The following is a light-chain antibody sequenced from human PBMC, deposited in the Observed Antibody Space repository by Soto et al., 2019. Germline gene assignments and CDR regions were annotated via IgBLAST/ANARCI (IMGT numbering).Light chain of an antibody. CDR2: GAS. CDR3: LQDFNYPWS. V-gene: IGKV1-6*01. CDR1: QGIRSD. J-gene: IGKJ1*01. Sequence: AIQMTQSPSSLSASVGDRVTITCRASQGIRSDLDWYQQKPGKVPKLLIYGASNLQRGVPSRFSGSGSGTIFTLTISSLQPEDFGTYYCLQDFNYPWSFGQGTKGEIK.